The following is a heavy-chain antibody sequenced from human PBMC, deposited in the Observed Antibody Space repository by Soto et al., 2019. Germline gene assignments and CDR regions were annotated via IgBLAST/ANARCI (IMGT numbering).Heavy chain of an antibody. CDR1: GGSFSGYY. J-gene: IGHJ6*02. D-gene: IGHD5-18*01. CDR3: ARHKRQLWSNFYYYYYGMDV. V-gene: IGHV4-34*01. Sequence: TSETLSLTCAVYGGSFSGYYWSWIRQPPGKGLEWIGEINHSGSTNYNPSLKSRVTISVDTSKNQFSLKLSSVTAADTAVYYWARHKRQLWSNFYYYYYGMDVWGQGTTVTVSS. CDR2: INHSGST.